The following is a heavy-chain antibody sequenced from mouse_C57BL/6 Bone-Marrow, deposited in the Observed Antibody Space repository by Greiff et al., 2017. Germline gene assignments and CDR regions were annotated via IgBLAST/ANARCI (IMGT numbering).Heavy chain of an antibody. CDR3: TRLLRSSWFAY. CDR2: IDPETGGT. CDR1: GYTFTDYE. J-gene: IGHJ3*01. V-gene: IGHV1-15*01. Sequence: VQLQQSGAELVRPGASVTLSCKASGYTFTDYEMHWVKQTPVHGLEWIGAIDPETGGTAYNQKFKGKAILTADKSSSTAYMELRSLTSEDSAVYYCTRLLRSSWFAYWGQGTLVTVSA. D-gene: IGHD1-1*01.